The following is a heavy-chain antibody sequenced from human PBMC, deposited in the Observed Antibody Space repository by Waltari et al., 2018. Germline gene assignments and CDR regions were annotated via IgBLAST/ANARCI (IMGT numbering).Heavy chain of an antibody. CDR1: GFPFSRYG. V-gene: IGHV3-30*02. D-gene: IGHD2-2*01. Sequence: QVKLVESGGGVVQPGGSLRLSCAASGFPFSRYGMPWVRQAPGKGLEGVAFIRYDGSNEYYADSVKGRFTISRDNSKNTLSLQMNSLRAEDTAVYYCAKDGSFVVVPEAMFDYYMDVWGRGTTVTVSS. J-gene: IGHJ6*03. CDR2: IRYDGSNE. CDR3: AKDGSFVVVPEAMFDYYMDV.